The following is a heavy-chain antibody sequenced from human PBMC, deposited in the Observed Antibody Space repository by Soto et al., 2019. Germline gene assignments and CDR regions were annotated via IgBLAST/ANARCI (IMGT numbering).Heavy chain of an antibody. CDR3: ARQNGDFDYYFYGVDV. J-gene: IGHJ6*01. V-gene: IGHV4-59*01. Sequence: QVQLQESGPGLVKPSETLSLTCTVSGGSIVSYYWGWIRQSPGKGLEWIGHIYYRGSTSYNPSLQSRVTISVDTSKNQFSLRLSSLTAADPAVYYCARQNGDFDYYFYGVDVW. D-gene: IGHD4-17*01. CDR1: GGSIVSYY. CDR2: IYYRGST.